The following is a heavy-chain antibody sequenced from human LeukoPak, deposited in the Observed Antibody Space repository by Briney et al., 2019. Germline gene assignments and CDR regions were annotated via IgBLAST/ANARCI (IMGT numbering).Heavy chain of an antibody. J-gene: IGHJ4*02. CDR3: AREAVAGTGDY. CDR2: IYTSGST. V-gene: IGHV4-4*07. Sequence: SSETLSLTCTVSGDSISSYYCGWIRQPPGKGLEWIGRIYTSGSTNYNPSLKSRVTMSVDTSKNQFSLKLSSVTAADTAVYYCAREAVAGTGDYWGQGTLVTVSS. CDR1: GDSISSYY. D-gene: IGHD6-19*01.